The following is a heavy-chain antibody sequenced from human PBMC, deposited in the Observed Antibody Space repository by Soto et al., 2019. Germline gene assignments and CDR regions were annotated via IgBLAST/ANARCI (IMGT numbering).Heavy chain of an antibody. V-gene: IGHV4-34*01. J-gene: IGHJ5*02. CDR3: ARGRVGDNNWNWFDP. D-gene: IGHD1-26*01. CDR2: INHSGST. Sequence: QVQLKQWGAGLLKPSETLSLTCAVYGGSFSDYYWNRIRQPPGKGLEWIGEINHSGSTNYNPSLKRRNTKSVDTSKNHCCRKLTSVTAADTAVYSCARGRVGDNNWNWFDPWVQGTLVTVSS. CDR1: GGSFSDYY.